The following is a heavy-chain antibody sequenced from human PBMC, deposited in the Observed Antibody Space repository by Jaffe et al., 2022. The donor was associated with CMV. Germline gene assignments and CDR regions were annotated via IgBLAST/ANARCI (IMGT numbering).Heavy chain of an antibody. V-gene: IGHV3-21*01. Sequence: EVQVVESGGGLVKPGGSLRLSCAASGFTFSSYIMNWVRQAPGKGLQWVSSISDSGANMYYATSVKGRFTISRDNAKNSLYLQMNSLRAEDTAVYYCARTDWRGLKIYYSYYYYIDVWGKGTTVTVSS. CDR2: ISDSGANM. J-gene: IGHJ6*03. CDR3: ARTDWRGLKIYYSYYYYIDV. CDR1: GFTFSSYI. D-gene: IGHD4-17*01.